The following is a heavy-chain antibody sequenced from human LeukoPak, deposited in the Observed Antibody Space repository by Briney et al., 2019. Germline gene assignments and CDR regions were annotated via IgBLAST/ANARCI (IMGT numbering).Heavy chain of an antibody. J-gene: IGHJ4*02. CDR1: GGSISSSSYY. CDR2: IYYSGST. V-gene: IGHV4-39*01. Sequence: SETLSLTCTVSGGSISSSSYYWGWIRQPPGKGLEWIGSIYYSGSTYYNPSLRSRVTISVDTSKNQFSLKLSSVTAADTAVYYCAPYDILTGYQGDFDYWGQGTLVTVSS. CDR3: APYDILTGYQGDFDY. D-gene: IGHD3-9*01.